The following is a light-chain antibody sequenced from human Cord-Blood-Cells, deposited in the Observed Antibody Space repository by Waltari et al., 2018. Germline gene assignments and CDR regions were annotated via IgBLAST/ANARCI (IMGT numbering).Light chain of an antibody. CDR1: QSVSSN. J-gene: IGKJ4*01. CDR2: GAS. V-gene: IGKV3-15*01. Sequence: EIVMTQSPATLSVSPGERATLPCRASQSVSSNLAWYQQKPGQAPRLLIYGASTRATGIPARFSGSGSGTEFTLTISSLQSEDFAVYYCQQYNNWPRGTFGGGTKVEIK. CDR3: QQYNNWPRGT.